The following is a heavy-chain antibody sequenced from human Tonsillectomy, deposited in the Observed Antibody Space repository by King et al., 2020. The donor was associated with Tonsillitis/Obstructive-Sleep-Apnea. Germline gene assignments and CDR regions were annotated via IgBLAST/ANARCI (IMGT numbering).Heavy chain of an antibody. V-gene: IGHV5-51*01. CDR3: AREGGQGVIPNWFAP. Sequence: QLVQSGAEVKKPGESLKISCKGSGYRFTSYWIAWVRQMPGKGLEWMGIIYPGDSDTRYSASFQGQVTISADKSISTAYLQWSRLKASDTAIYYCAREGGQGVIPNWFAPWGQGTLVTVSS. J-gene: IGHJ5*02. CDR2: IYPGDSDT. CDR1: GYRFTSYW. D-gene: IGHD3-10*01.